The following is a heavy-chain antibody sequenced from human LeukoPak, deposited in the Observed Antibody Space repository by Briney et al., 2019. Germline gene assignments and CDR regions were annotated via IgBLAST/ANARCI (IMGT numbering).Heavy chain of an antibody. CDR1: GYTFTGYY. J-gene: IGHJ4*02. Sequence: ASVKVSCKASGYTFTGYYMHWVRQAPGQGLEWMGRINPNSGGTNYAQKFQGRVTMTRDTSISTAYMELSRLRSDDMAVYYCARAEITIFGPTYRPVDYWGQGTLVTVSS. D-gene: IGHD3-3*01. V-gene: IGHV1-2*06. CDR2: INPNSGGT. CDR3: ARAEITIFGPTYRPVDY.